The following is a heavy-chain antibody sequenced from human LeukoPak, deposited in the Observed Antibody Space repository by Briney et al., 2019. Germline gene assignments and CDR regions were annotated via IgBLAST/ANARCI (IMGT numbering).Heavy chain of an antibody. CDR2: IYQSGST. J-gene: IGHJ4*02. CDR3: ARAADSSGWYQFDY. D-gene: IGHD6-19*01. Sequence: SGTLSLTCAVSGASISSSNWWSWVRQPPGKGLEWIGEIYQSGSTNYNPSLKSRVTISVDKSKNQFSLKLNSLTAADTAVYYCARAADSSGWYQFDYWGQGTLVTVSS. CDR1: GASISSSNW. V-gene: IGHV4-4*02.